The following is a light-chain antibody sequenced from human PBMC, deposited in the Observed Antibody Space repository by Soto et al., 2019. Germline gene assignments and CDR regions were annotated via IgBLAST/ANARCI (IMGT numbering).Light chain of an antibody. J-gene: IGKJ2*01. CDR3: QQYGSSPRT. Sequence: EIVLTQSPGTLSLSPGERATLSCRASQSVSSNFFAWYQQKPGQAPRLLIYGVSSRATGIPDRFSGSGSETDFTLTISSLEPEDFAIYYCQQYGSSPRTFGQGTKLEIK. CDR2: GVS. V-gene: IGKV3-20*01. CDR1: QSVSSNF.